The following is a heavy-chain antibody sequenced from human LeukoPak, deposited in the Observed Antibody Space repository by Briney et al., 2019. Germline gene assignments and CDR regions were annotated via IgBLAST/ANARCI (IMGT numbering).Heavy chain of an antibody. D-gene: IGHD3-10*01. Sequence: PSETLSLTCTVSGGSTSSSHYYWGWIRQTPGKGLEWIGTIYYSGTTYYNPSLESRATISEDTSKNQFSLTLRSVTAADTAVYYCARQISDYYYYYIDVWGKGTTVTVSS. CDR1: GGSTSSSHYY. CDR3: ARQISDYYYYYIDV. CDR2: IYYSGTT. J-gene: IGHJ6*03. V-gene: IGHV4-39*01.